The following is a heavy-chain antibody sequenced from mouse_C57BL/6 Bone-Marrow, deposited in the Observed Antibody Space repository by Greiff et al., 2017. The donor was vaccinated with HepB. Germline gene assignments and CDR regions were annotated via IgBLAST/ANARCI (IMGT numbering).Heavy chain of an antibody. CDR3: GRIYYDYDSAWFAY. CDR2: INSDGGST. CDR1: EYEFPSHD. J-gene: IGHJ3*01. D-gene: IGHD2-4*01. V-gene: IGHV5-2*01. Sequence: EVQRVESGGGLVQPGESLKLSCESNEYEFPSHDMPWVRKTPEKRLELVAAINSDGGSTYYPDTMEGRFIISRDNTKKTLYLQMSSLRSEETALYYCGRIYYDYDSAWFAYWGQGTLVTVSA.